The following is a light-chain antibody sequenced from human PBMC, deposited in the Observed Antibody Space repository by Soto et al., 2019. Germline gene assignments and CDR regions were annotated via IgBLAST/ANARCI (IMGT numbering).Light chain of an antibody. V-gene: IGKV1-5*03. CDR3: QQYNSSSLT. J-gene: IGKJ4*01. CDR1: QSVNIW. CDR2: RAS. Sequence: DIQMTQYPSTLSASVGDRVTITCRASQSVNIWLAWYQHKPGKAPRLLIYRASNLEGGVPRRFSGSGSGTEFTLTISSLQPDDFATYYCQQYNSSSLTFGVGTKVEIK.